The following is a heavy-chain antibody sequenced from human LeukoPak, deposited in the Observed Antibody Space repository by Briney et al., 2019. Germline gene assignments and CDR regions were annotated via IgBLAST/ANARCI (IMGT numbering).Heavy chain of an antibody. CDR1: GGSITSGRYY. J-gene: IGHJ6*03. Sequence: PSETLSLTCSVSGGSITSGRYYWTWIRQPAGKGLEWIGRLYTNDDTDYDPSLESRVSISVDTSKSQFYLQLTSVTAADTAVYFCARGVVTDDYYMDVWGKGITVIVSS. CDR2: LYTNDDT. V-gene: IGHV4-61*02. CDR3: ARGVVTDDYYMDV. D-gene: IGHD2-21*02.